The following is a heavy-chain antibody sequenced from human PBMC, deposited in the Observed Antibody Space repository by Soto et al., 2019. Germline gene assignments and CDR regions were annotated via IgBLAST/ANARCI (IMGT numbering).Heavy chain of an antibody. Sequence: SVKVSCKASGGTFSSYAISWVRQAPGQGLEWMGGIIPIFGTANYARKFQGRVTITADESTSTAYMELSSLRSEDTAVYYCARDRQLTKRSGYYYYYGMDVWGQGTTVTVSS. CDR3: ARDRQLTKRSGYYYYYGMDV. D-gene: IGHD6-13*01. J-gene: IGHJ6*02. CDR2: IIPIFGTA. V-gene: IGHV1-69*13. CDR1: GGTFSSYA.